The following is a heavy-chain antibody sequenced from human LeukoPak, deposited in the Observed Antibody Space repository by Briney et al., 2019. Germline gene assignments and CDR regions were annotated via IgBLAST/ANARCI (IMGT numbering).Heavy chain of an antibody. CDR2: INAGNGNT. CDR3: ARDSVVTPRDAFDI. Sequence: ASVKVSCKASGYIFTSYVIHWVRQAPGQRPEWMAWINAGNGNTKYSQKFQGRVTITRDTSATTAYMELSSLRSEDTAVYYCARDSVVTPRDAFDIWGQGTMITVSS. J-gene: IGHJ3*02. D-gene: IGHD4-23*01. CDR1: GYIFTSYV. V-gene: IGHV1-3*01.